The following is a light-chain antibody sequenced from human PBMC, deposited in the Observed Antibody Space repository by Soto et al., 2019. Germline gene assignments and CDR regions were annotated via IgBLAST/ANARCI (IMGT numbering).Light chain of an antibody. CDR1: QSIRYY. V-gene: IGKV1-5*01. J-gene: IGKJ1*01. CDR2: GAS. Sequence: DIQLTQSPPTLSASVGDRVTITCRAGQSIRYYLAWYQQMPGKAPKLLIYGASSLQSGVPSRFSGSGSGTEFTLTISSLQPDDFATYFCQHHNSYSQTFGQGTKVDIK. CDR3: QHHNSYSQT.